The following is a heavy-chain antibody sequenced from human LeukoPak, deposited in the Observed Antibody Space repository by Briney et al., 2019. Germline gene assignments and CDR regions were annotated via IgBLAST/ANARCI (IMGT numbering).Heavy chain of an antibody. D-gene: IGHD3-22*01. CDR2: INPSGGST. J-gene: IGHJ4*02. CDR3: ARGDYRSYSGDSSGYYYG. Sequence: ASVKVSCKASGYTFTSYYMHWVRQAPGQGLEWMGIINPSGGSTSYAQKFQGRVTMTRDMSTSTVYMELSSLRSEDTAVYYCARGDYRSYSGDSSGYYYGWGQGTLVTVSS. CDR1: GYTFTSYY. V-gene: IGHV1-46*01.